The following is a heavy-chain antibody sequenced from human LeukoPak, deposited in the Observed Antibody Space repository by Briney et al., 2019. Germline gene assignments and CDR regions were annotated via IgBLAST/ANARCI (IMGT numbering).Heavy chain of an antibody. V-gene: IGHV4-59*01. CDR3: ARGVYIAAAQYGY. CDR2: IYYSGTT. Sequence: SETLSLTCIVSGGSISSYYWSRIRQPPGKGLEWIGYIYYSGTTNYNPSLKSRVTISVDTSKNQFSLKLSSVTAADTAVYYCARGVYIAAAQYGYWGQGTLVTVSS. D-gene: IGHD6-13*01. CDR1: GGSISSYY. J-gene: IGHJ4*02.